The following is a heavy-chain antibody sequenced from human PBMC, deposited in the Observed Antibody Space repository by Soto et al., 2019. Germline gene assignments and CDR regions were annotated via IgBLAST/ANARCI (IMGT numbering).Heavy chain of an antibody. CDR1: GFTFSTYW. CDR3: ARKVYSGSFATVDY. Sequence: PGGSLGLSCAASGFTFSTYWMHWVRQAPEKGLVWVSRINSDGSSTSYADSVKGRFTISRDNAKNTLYLQMNSLRAEDTAVYYCARKVYSGSFATVDYWGQGTLVTVSS. CDR2: INSDGSST. V-gene: IGHV3-74*01. D-gene: IGHD1-26*01. J-gene: IGHJ4*02.